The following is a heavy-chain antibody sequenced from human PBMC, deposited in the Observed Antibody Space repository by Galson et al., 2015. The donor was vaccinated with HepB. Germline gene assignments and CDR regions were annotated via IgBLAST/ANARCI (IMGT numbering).Heavy chain of an antibody. CDR2: ISYDGSNK. V-gene: IGHV3-30*18. D-gene: IGHD5-18*01. CDR1: GFTFSSYS. J-gene: IGHJ6*03. CDR3: AKDRDTAMVGDYYYMDV. Sequence: SLRLSCAASGFTFSSYSMNWVRQAPGKGLEWVAVISYDGSNKYYADSVKGRFTISRDNSKNTLYLQMNSLRAEDTAVYYCAKDRDTAMVGDYYYMDVWGKGTTVTVSS.